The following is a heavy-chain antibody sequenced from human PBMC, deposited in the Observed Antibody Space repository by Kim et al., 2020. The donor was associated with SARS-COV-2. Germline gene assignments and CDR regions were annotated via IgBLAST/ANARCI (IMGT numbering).Heavy chain of an antibody. V-gene: IGHV4-39*01. Sequence: SETLSLTCTVSGGSISSSSYYWGWIRQPPGKGLEWIGSIYYSGSTYYNPSLKSRVTISVDTSKNQFSLKLSSVTAADTAVYYCARHLRSSGWWELGWFDPWGQGTLVTVSS. CDR1: GGSISSSSYY. CDR2: IYYSGST. CDR3: ARHLRSSGWWELGWFDP. J-gene: IGHJ5*02. D-gene: IGHD6-19*01.